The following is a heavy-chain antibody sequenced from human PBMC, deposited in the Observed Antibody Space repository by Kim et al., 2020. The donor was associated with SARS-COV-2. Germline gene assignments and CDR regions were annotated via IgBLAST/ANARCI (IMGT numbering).Heavy chain of an antibody. Sequence: YAESVKRPRTITTANAKNSMYLQMNSLGPEEAAVYYCARDHPVAGLYFDYWGQGTLVTVSS. CDR3: ARDHPVAGLYFDY. D-gene: IGHD6-19*01. V-gene: IGHV3-11*01. J-gene: IGHJ4*02.